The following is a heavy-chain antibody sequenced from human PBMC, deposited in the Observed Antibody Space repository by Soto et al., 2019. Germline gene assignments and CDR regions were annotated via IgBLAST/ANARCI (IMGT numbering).Heavy chain of an antibody. V-gene: IGHV3-23*01. D-gene: IGHD3-10*01. J-gene: IGHJ3*02. CDR3: AHPRGFGVFDAYDI. Sequence: PGGSLRLSCAASGFTFSTYAISWVRQAPGKGLVWVSAISGSGGSTFYADSVKGRFTISRDNSMNTLYLQMNSLRTEDTAVYYCAHPRGFGVFDAYDIWGQGTMVTVSS. CDR2: ISGSGGST. CDR1: GFTFSTYA.